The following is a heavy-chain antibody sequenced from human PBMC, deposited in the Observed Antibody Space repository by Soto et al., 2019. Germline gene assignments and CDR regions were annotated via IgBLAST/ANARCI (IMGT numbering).Heavy chain of an antibody. J-gene: IGHJ4*02. CDR3: AREGSYSAYNFAHGIQLWSFDF. V-gene: IGHV4-4*07. D-gene: IGHD5-12*01. CDR1: GGSINTFY. CDR2: IFSSGST. Sequence: SETLSLTCTVSGGSINTFYWSWVRQPAGKGLEWIRRIFSSGSTSFNPSLESRVAMSVDTSKNHFSLNLSSVTAADMAVYYCAREGSYSAYNFAHGIQLWSFDFWGQGALVTVSS.